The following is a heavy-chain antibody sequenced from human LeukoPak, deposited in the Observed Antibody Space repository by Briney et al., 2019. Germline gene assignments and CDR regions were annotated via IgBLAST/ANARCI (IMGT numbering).Heavy chain of an antibody. J-gene: IGHJ4*02. D-gene: IGHD4-17*01. CDR3: ARRGGYGTLPYYFDY. CDR1: GYSFTSYW. CDR2: IYPGDSDT. V-gene: IGHV5-51*01. Sequence: GESLKISCKGSGYSFTSYWIGWVRQMPGKGLEWMGIIYPGDSDTRYSPSFQGQVTISADRSISTAYLQWSSLKASDTAMYYCARRGGYGTLPYYFDYWGQGTLVTVSS.